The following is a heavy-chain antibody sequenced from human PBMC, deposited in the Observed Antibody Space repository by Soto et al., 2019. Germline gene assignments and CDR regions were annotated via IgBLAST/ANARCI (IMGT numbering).Heavy chain of an antibody. D-gene: IGHD3-10*01. V-gene: IGHV3-30*18. CDR3: AKGSLGRHYYFDY. CDR1: RFTFSSYA. Sequence: PGGSLRLSCAASRFTFSSYAMHWFRQAPGKGLEWVAVISDDGSSEYYADSVRGRFTISRDNSKNTLYLQMNSLRAEDTAVYYCAKGSLGRHYYFDYWGQGTLVTVSS. J-gene: IGHJ4*02. CDR2: ISDDGSSE.